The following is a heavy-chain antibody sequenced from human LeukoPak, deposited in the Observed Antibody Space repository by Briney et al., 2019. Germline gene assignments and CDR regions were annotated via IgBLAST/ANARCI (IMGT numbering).Heavy chain of an antibody. V-gene: IGHV3-23*01. CDR1: GFTFSSYA. Sequence: GGSLRLSCAASGFTFSSYAMSWVRQAPGKGLEWVSTFSGSGGSTFYADSVKGRFTISRDNSKNTLYLQMNSLRAEDTAVYYCARGDGYQLLLTLDYWGQGTLVTVSS. CDR2: FSGSGGST. J-gene: IGHJ4*02. D-gene: IGHD2-2*01. CDR3: ARGDGYQLLLTLDY.